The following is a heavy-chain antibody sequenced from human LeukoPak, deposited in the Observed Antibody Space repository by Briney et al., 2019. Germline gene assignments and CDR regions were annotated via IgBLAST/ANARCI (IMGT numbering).Heavy chain of an antibody. Sequence: GSSVKVSCKASGGTFSVYAISWVRQAPGQGLEWMGGIIPIFGTANYAQKFQGRVTITADESTSTAYMELSSLRSEDTAVYYCAGEGIAAAAPFDYWGQGTLVTVSS. CDR2: IIPIFGTA. CDR3: AGEGIAAAAPFDY. D-gene: IGHD6-13*01. J-gene: IGHJ4*02. CDR1: GGTFSVYA. V-gene: IGHV1-69*01.